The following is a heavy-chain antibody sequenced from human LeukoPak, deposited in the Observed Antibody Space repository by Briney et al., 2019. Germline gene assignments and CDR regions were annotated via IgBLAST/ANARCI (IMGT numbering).Heavy chain of an antibody. J-gene: IGHJ4*02. V-gene: IGHV1-2*04. D-gene: IGHD7-27*01. CDR1: GYTFTGYY. Sequence: GASVKVSCKASGYTFTGYYMHWVRQAPGQGLEWMGWINPNSGGTNYAQKFQGWVTMTRDTSISTAYMELSRLRSEDTAVYYCVRTPPNWGADYWGQGTLVTVSS. CDR2: INPNSGGT. CDR3: VRTPPNWGADY.